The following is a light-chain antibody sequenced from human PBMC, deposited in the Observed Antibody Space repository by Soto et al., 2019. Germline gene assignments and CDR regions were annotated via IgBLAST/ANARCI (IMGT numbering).Light chain of an antibody. CDR1: SSNSGSNY. CDR3: TAWDDSLGGSWV. J-gene: IGLJ3*02. CDR2: QND. Sequence: QSVLAQPPSASGTPGQRVTISCSGSSSNSGSNYVYWYQQLPGTAPKLLIYQNDQRPSGVPERFSGSKSGTSASLAISGLRSGDEADYYCTAWDDSLGGSWVFGGGTKLTVL. V-gene: IGLV1-47*01.